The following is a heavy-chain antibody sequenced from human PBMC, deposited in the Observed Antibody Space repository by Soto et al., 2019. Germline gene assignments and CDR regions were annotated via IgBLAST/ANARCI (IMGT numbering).Heavy chain of an antibody. CDR1: GYTFTSYY. V-gene: IGHV1-18*01. CDR3: ARDNPPMGV. J-gene: IGHJ6*02. Sequence: QVQLVQSGAEVKKPGASVKVSCKASGYTFTSYYISWVRQAPGQGLEWMGWISAYNGNTNYAQKLQGRATRTTATPTSTAYMELRRLRSDDTAVYYCARDNPPMGVWGQGTTVTVSS. CDR2: ISAYNGNT.